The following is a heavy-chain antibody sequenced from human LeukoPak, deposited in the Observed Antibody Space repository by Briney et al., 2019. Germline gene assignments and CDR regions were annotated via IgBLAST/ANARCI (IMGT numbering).Heavy chain of an antibody. CDR2: INPNSGGT. D-gene: IGHD6-19*01. Sequence: ASVKVSCKASGYTFTNYGISWVRQAPGQGLEWMGWINPNSGGTNYAQKFQGRVTMTRDTSISTAYMELSRLRSDDTAVYYCARETLIRRIAVPNWFDPWGQGTLVTVSS. CDR3: ARETLIRRIAVPNWFDP. CDR1: GYTFTNYG. J-gene: IGHJ5*02. V-gene: IGHV1-2*02.